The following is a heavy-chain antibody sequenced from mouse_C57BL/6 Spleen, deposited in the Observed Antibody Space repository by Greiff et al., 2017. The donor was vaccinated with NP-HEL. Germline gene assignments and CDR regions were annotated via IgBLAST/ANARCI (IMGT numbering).Heavy chain of an antibody. Sequence: EVQLQQSGAELVRPGASVKLSCTASGFNIKDYYMHWVKQRPEQGLEWIGRIDPEDGDTEYAPKLQGKATMTADTSSNTAYLQLSSLTSEDTAVYYCTTRTTVVATDWYFDVWGTGTTVTVSS. CDR1: GFNIKDYY. J-gene: IGHJ1*03. V-gene: IGHV14-1*01. CDR2: IDPEDGDT. CDR3: TTRTTVVATDWYFDV. D-gene: IGHD1-1*01.